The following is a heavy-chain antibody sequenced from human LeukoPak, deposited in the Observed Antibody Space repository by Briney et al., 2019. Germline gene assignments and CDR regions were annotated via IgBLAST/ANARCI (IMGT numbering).Heavy chain of an antibody. Sequence: GGSLRLSCVASGFTFSYYAMSWVRQAPGKGLEWVSAISGSGGATYYADSVKGRFTISRDNSKNTLYLQMNSLRAEDTAVYYCAKDGTTVVRGLFDKWGPGTMVTVSS. CDR1: GFTFSYYA. CDR2: ISGSGGAT. D-gene: IGHD4-23*01. V-gene: IGHV3-23*01. J-gene: IGHJ3*02. CDR3: AKDGTTVVRGLFDK.